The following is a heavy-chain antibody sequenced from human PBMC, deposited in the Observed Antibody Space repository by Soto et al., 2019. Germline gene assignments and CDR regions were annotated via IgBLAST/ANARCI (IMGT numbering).Heavy chain of an antibody. D-gene: IGHD4-17*01. CDR1: GFTFSSYA. Sequence: GGSLRLSCAASGFTFSSYAMHWVRQAPGKGLEWVAVISYDGSNKYYADSVKGRFTISRDNSKNTLYLQMNSLRAEDTAVYYCARDWDGDPFDYWGQGTLVTVSS. J-gene: IGHJ4*02. V-gene: IGHV3-30-3*01. CDR3: ARDWDGDPFDY. CDR2: ISYDGSNK.